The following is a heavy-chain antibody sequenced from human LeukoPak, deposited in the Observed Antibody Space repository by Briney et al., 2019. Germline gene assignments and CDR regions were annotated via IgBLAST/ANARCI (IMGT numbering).Heavy chain of an antibody. J-gene: IGHJ4*02. CDR1: GDFITSGSGIFY. CDR2: VFYSGST. V-gene: IGHV4-39*01. D-gene: IGHD4-17*01. Sequence: TSETLSLTCTVSGDFITSGSGIFYWGWIRQSPGKGLEWIGSVFYSGSTSYNPSLKSRVTISVDTSKNQFSLKLSSVTAADTAVYYCARNSTTVNHDYKFFDYWGRGTLVTVSS. CDR3: ARNSTTVNHDYKFFDY.